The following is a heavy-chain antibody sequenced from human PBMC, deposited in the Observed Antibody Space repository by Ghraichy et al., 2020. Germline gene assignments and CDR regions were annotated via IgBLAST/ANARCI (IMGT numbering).Heavy chain of an antibody. CDR1: GDSVSSNSAA. V-gene: IGHV6-1*01. CDR2: TYYRSKWYN. CDR3: ARRGEYSSSSDDFEDYYYGMDV. D-gene: IGHD6-6*01. J-gene: IGHJ6*02. Sequence: SQTLSLTCAISGDSVSSNSAAWNWIRQSPSRGLEWLGRTYYRSKWYNDYAVSVKSRITINPDTSKNQFSLQLNSVTPEDTAVYYCARRGEYSSSSDDFEDYYYGMDVWGQGTTVTVSS.